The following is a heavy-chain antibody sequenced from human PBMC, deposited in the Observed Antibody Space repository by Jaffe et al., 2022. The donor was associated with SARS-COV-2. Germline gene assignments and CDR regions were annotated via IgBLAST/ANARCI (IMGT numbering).Heavy chain of an antibody. J-gene: IGHJ6*02. D-gene: IGHD4-17*01. V-gene: IGHV3-23*01. CDR2: ISGSGVNT. CDR3: VRYGDFDPYYHRYGMDV. CDR1: GFTFSSCA. Sequence: EVQLLESGGTLVQPGGSLRLSCAASGFTFSSCAMSWVRQPPGKGLEWVSAISGSGVNTYYADSLKGRFTISRDNSKNTLYMQMNSLRAEDTAVYYCVRYGDFDPYYHRYGMDVWGQGTTVTVSS.